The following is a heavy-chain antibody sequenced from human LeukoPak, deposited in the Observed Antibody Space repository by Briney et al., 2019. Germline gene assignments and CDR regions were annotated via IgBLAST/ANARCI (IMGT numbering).Heavy chain of an antibody. CDR2: IKQDGSEK. J-gene: IGHJ4*02. V-gene: IGHV3-7*03. CDR3: ATQSLHLRHFDY. CDR1: GFTFSSYA. D-gene: IGHD3-3*01. Sequence: GGSLRLSCAASGFTFSSYAMHWVRQAPGKGLEWVANIKQDGSEKYYVDSVKGRFTISRDNAKNSLYLQMNSLRAEDTAVYYCATQSLHLRHFDYWGQGTLVTVSS.